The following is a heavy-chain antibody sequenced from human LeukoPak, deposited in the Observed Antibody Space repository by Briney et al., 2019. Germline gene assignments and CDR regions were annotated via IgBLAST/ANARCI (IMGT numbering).Heavy chain of an antibody. J-gene: IGHJ6*02. CDR2: IIPIFGTA. CDR3: ARRGPDYYDSSGYLPHYYGMDV. Sequence: SVKVSCKASGDTFSSYAISWVRQAPGQGLEWMGGIIPIFGTANYAQKFQGRVTITADESTSTAYMELSSLRSEDTAVYYCARRGPDYYDSSGYLPHYYGMDVWGQGTTVTVSS. V-gene: IGHV1-69*13. CDR1: GDTFSSYA. D-gene: IGHD3-22*01.